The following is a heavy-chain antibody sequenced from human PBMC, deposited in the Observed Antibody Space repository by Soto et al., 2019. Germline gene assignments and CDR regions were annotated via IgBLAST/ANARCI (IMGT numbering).Heavy chain of an antibody. V-gene: IGHV4-59*08. CDR1: GGSISSYY. CDR2: IYYIGST. Sequence: PSETLSLTCTVSGGSISSYYWSWIRQPPGKGLEWIGYIYYIGSTNYNPSLKSRVTISVDTSKNQFSLKLSSVTAADTAVYYCARWIQLAGNWFDPWGQGTLVTVSS. D-gene: IGHD5-18*01. J-gene: IGHJ5*02. CDR3: ARWIQLAGNWFDP.